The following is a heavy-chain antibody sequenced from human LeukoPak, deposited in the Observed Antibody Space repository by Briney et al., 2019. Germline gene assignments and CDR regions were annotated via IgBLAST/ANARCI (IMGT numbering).Heavy chain of an antibody. Sequence: ASVKVSCKASGYTFTGYYMHWVRQAPGQGLEWMGWINPNSGGTNYAQKFQGRVTMTRDTSISTAYMELSRLRSEDTAVYYCARPSGYYDFWSVALWGQGILVTVSS. D-gene: IGHD3-3*01. CDR2: INPNSGGT. V-gene: IGHV1-2*02. CDR3: ARPSGYYDFWSVAL. CDR1: GYTFTGYY. J-gene: IGHJ4*02.